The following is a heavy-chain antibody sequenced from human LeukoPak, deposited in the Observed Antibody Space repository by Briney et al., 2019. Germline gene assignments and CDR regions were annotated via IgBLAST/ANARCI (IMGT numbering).Heavy chain of an antibody. D-gene: IGHD6-6*01. J-gene: IGHJ6*02. CDR3: ARPYSSSSYYYGMDV. CDR1: GGTFSSYG. V-gene: IGHV1-69*13. CDR2: IIPIFGTA. Sequence: SVKVSCKASGGTFSSYGISWVRQAPGQGIEWMGGIIPIFGTANYAQKFQGRVTVTADESTSTAYMELSSLRSEDTAVYYCARPYSSSSYYYGMDVWGQGTTVTVSS.